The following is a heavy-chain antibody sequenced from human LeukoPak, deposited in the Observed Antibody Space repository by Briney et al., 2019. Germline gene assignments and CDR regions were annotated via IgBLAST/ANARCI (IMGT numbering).Heavy chain of an antibody. J-gene: IGHJ4*02. CDR3: ARGRYYDTWRDGYYFDY. CDR1: GFTFSSYW. Sequence: GGSLRLSCAASGFTFSSYWMSWVPQAPGKGLEWVANIKQDGSEKYYVDSVKGRFTISRDNAKNSLYLQMNSLRAEDTAVYYCARGRYYDTWRDGYYFDYWGQGTLVTVSS. V-gene: IGHV3-7*01. CDR2: IKQDGSEK. D-gene: IGHD3-22*01.